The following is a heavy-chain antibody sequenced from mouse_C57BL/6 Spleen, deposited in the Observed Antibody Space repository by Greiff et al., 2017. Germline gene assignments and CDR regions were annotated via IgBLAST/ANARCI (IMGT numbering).Heavy chain of an antibody. CDR2: IYWDDDK. CDR3: ARSLWSLNYFDY. V-gene: IGHV8-12*01. D-gene: IGHD2-1*01. J-gene: IGHJ2*01. CDR1: GFSLSTSGMG. Sequence: QVTLKVSGPGILQSSQTLSLTCSFSGFSLSTSGMGVRWIRQPPGQGLEWLAHIYWDDDKRYNPSLKSRLTISKDTSRNQLFLKITRVYTADTATYYCARSLWSLNYFDYWGQGTPLTVSS.